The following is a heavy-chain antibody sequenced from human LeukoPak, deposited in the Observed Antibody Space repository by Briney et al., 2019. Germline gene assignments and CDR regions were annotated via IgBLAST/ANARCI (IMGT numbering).Heavy chain of an antibody. Sequence: GGSLRLSCAASGFINNYGLIWVRQAPGKGLEWVSAISNDGGGTQYADFVKGRLTISRDNSKNTLFLQMSSLRAEDTALYFCAKGSSGYFADLWGQGTLVTVSS. CDR3: AKGSSGYFADL. V-gene: IGHV3-23*01. CDR2: ISNDGGGT. J-gene: IGHJ5*02. D-gene: IGHD3-22*01. CDR1: GFINNYG.